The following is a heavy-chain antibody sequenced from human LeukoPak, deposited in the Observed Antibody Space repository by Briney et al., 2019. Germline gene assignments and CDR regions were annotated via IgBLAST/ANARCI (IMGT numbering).Heavy chain of an antibody. CDR1: GFTFSNAW. V-gene: IGHV3-15*01. D-gene: IGHD3-16*01. CDR2: IKSKTDGGKT. Sequence: AGGSLRLSCAASGFTFSNAWMSWVRQAPGKGLEWVGRIKSKTDGGKTDYAAPVKGRFTISRDNSKNTLFLQMNSLGAEDTAVYYCARDDAVITSSPFDYWGQGTLVTVSS. CDR3: ARDDAVITSSPFDY. J-gene: IGHJ4*02.